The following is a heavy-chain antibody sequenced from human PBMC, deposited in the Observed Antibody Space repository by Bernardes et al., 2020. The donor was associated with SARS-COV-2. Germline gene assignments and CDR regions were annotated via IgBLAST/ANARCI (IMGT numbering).Heavy chain of an antibody. J-gene: IGHJ3*02. CDR1: GASIRGHY. D-gene: IGHD4-17*01. Sequence: SEPLSLTCSVSGASIRGHYWSWIRQPAGKGLEWVGRIYSSGHTNYKPSLQSRVTMSIDTSKSQFSLTLISVTAADTAVDYCAKDYGDYQHGACHIWGPGARVTVSS. V-gene: IGHV4-4*07. CDR2: IYSSGHT. CDR3: AKDYGDYQHGACHI.